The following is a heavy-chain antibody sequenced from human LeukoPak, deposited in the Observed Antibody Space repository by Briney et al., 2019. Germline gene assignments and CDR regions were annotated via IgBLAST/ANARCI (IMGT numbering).Heavy chain of an antibody. J-gene: IGHJ3*02. D-gene: IGHD5-18*01. CDR3: AWSSFCDTSSNLQKGAFDI. Sequence: SETLSLTCTVSGGSISSGGYYWSWIRQPPGKGLEWIGYIYHSGSTYYNPSLKSRVTISVDRSKNQFSLKLSSVTAADTAVYYCAWSSFCDTSSNLQKGAFDIWGQGTMVTVSS. V-gene: IGHV4-30-2*01. CDR1: GGSISSGGYY. CDR2: IYHSGST.